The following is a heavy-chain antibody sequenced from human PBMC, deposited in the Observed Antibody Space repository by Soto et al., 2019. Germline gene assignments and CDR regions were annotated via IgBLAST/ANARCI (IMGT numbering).Heavy chain of an antibody. J-gene: IGHJ6*02. CDR3: AREAESVVGASYLYFYGMDV. V-gene: IGHV3-30-3*01. Sequence: QVQLVESGGGVVQPGKSLRLSCAASGFTFNNYAMHWVRQAPGKGLEWLALISHDGSNRYFADSVKGQFTISRDNSKSTLYLQINSLRAEDTAVYFCAREAESVVGASYLYFYGMDVWGQGTTVAVSS. CDR1: GFTFNNYA. D-gene: IGHD1-26*01. CDR2: ISHDGSNR.